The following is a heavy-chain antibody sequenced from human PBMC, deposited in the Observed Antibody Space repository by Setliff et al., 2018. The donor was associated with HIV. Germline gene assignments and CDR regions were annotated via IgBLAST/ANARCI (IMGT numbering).Heavy chain of an antibody. CDR2: LQHDEGNK. Sequence: HPGGSLRLSCAASGFTFSSYGMHWVRQAPGKGLEWVAFLQHDEGNKYYADSVKGRFTISRDNSKNTLYLQMNSLRAEDTAVYYCTKNLYRSPWSPLDYWGQGTLVTVSS. V-gene: IGHV3-30*02. CDR1: GFTFSSYG. CDR3: TKNLYRSPWSPLDY. D-gene: IGHD6-19*01. J-gene: IGHJ4*02.